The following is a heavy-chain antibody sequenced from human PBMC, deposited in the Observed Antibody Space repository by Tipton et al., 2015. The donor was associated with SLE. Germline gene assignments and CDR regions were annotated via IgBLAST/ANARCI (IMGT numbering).Heavy chain of an antibody. CDR3: ARGGGYCSSTSCPGAFDI. J-gene: IGHJ3*02. V-gene: IGHV4-38-2*02. Sequence: TLSLTCTVSGYSISSGYYWGWLRQPPGKGLEWIGSIYHSGSTYYNPSLKSRVTISVDTSKNQFSLKLSSVTAADTAVYYCARGGGYCSSTSCPGAFDIWGQGTMVTVSS. D-gene: IGHD2-2*01. CDR2: IYHSGST. CDR1: GYSISSGYY.